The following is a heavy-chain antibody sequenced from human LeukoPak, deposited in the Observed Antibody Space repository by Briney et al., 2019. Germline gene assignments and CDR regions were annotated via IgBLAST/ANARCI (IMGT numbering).Heavy chain of an antibody. Sequence: GGSLRLSCAASGFTFSSYSMNWVRQAPGKGLEWVSSISSSSSYIYYADSVKGRFTISRDNSKNTLYLQMNSLRAEDTAVFYCARARRSGGITMVRGVKDRGWFDSWGQGVLVTVSS. CDR3: ARARRSGGITMVRGVKDRGWFDS. CDR2: ISSSSSYI. CDR1: GFTFSSYS. D-gene: IGHD3-10*01. V-gene: IGHV3-21*01. J-gene: IGHJ5*01.